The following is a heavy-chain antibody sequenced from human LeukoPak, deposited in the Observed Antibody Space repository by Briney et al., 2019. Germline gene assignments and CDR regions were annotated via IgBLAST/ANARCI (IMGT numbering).Heavy chain of an antibody. J-gene: IGHJ4*02. CDR1: GFTFSSYD. CDR2: ISYNGSNK. D-gene: IGHD1-26*01. V-gene: IGHV3-30*18. CDR3: AKEGSNGDFDY. Sequence: GRSLRLSCAASGFTFSSYDMHWVRQAPGKGLEWVTVISYNGSNKYYGDSVKGRFTISRDNSKNTLYLKMNSLRAEDTAVYYCAKEGSNGDFDYWGQGTLVTVSS.